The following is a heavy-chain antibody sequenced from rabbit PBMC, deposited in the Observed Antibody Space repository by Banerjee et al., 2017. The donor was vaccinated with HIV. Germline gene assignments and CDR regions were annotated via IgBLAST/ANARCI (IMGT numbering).Heavy chain of an antibody. Sequence: QEQLKETGGGLVQPGGSLTLSCKASGFDFSSYAITWVRQAPGKGLEYIGYITYRGSAYYASWVNGRFTISRENTQNTLYLQLNSLTAADTATYFCARSNTYYGMDLWGQGTLVT. J-gene: IGHJ6*01. CDR2: ITYRGSA. V-gene: IGHV1S29*01. CDR3: ARSNTYYGMDL. CDR1: GFDFSSYA.